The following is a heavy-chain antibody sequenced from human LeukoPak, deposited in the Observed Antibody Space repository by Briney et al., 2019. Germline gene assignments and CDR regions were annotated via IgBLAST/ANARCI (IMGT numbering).Heavy chain of an antibody. D-gene: IGHD3-10*01. CDR3: ARDMVRGVMPH. CDR1: GFTFSSYS. V-gene: IGHV3-21*01. J-gene: IGHJ4*02. Sequence: GGSLRLSCAASGFTFSSYSMNWVRQAPGKGLEWGSSISSSSSYIYYADSVKGRFTISRDNAKNSLYLQMNSLRAEDTAVYYCARDMVRGVMPHWGQGTLVTVSS. CDR2: ISSSSSYI.